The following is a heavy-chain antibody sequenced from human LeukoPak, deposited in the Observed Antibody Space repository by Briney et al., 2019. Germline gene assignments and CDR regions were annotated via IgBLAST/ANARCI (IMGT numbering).Heavy chain of an antibody. CDR3: ARDPAVRGVIILDY. V-gene: IGHV3-66*03. J-gene: IGHJ4*02. D-gene: IGHD3-10*01. CDR2: IRGSGET. CDR1: GFSVSNYY. Sequence: GGSLRLSCAVSGFSVSNYYMNWVRQAPGKGLEWVSLIRGSGETFYADSVKGRFTISRDDSKNTVYLQMNSLRAEDTAVYYCARDPAVRGVIILDYWGQGTLVTVSS.